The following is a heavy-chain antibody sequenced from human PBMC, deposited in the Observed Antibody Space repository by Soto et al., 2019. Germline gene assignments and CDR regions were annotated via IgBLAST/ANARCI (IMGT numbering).Heavy chain of an antibody. D-gene: IGHD3-22*01. J-gene: IGHJ6*02. Sequence: GGSLRLSWAAAGCTFSSYAMRWVRQAPGKGLEWVAVISYDGSNKYYADSVKGRFTISRDNSKNTLYLQMNSLRAEDTAVYYCARVLIPYDSSGYPKPRPNYYYGMAVWXQGTTVTVSS. V-gene: IGHV3-30-3*01. CDR1: GCTFSSYA. CDR3: ARVLIPYDSSGYPKPRPNYYYGMAV. CDR2: ISYDGSNK.